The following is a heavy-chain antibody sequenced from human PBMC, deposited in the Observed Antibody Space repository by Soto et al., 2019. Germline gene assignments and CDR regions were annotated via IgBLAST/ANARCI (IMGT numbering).Heavy chain of an antibody. CDR3: AKDRAMTTVTNYYYYGMDV. V-gene: IGHV3-23*01. Sequence: GGSLRLSCAASGFTFSSYAMSWVRQAPGKGLEWVSAISGSGGSTYYADSVKGRFTISRDNSKNTLYLQMNSLRAEDTAVYYCAKDRAMTTVTNYYYYGMDVWGQGTTVTVSS. CDR2: ISGSGGST. CDR1: GFTFSSYA. D-gene: IGHD4-4*01. J-gene: IGHJ6*02.